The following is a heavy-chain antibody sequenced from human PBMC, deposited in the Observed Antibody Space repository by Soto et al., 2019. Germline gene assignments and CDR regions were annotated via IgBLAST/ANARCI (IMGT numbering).Heavy chain of an antibody. V-gene: IGHV4-31*03. CDR1: GGSINSDGYY. Sequence: QVQLQESGPGLVKPSQTLSLTCTVSGGSINSDGYYWSWIRQHPGKGLEWIGYIHYSGNTYYNPSLKSRITISIDTSKNQFSLQLSSVPVADTAVYFCARDSLDSSGNFMRHPDAFDVWGQGTGVAVSS. CDR3: ARDSLDSSGNFMRHPDAFDV. CDR2: IHYSGNT. J-gene: IGHJ3*01. D-gene: IGHD3-22*01.